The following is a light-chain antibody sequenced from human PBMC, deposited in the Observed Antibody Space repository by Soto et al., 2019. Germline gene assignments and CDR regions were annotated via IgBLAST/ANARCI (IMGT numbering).Light chain of an antibody. CDR3: VLYMGSGISV. CDR1: SGLVSSSHY. Sequence: QTVVTQEPSFSVSPGGTVTLTCGLSSGLVSSSHYPSWYQQTPGQAPRTLIYNTDARSSGVPNRFSGSILGNKAALTITGAQAEDESDYYCVLYMGSGISVFGGGTKVTVL. J-gene: IGLJ2*01. CDR2: NTD. V-gene: IGLV8-61*01.